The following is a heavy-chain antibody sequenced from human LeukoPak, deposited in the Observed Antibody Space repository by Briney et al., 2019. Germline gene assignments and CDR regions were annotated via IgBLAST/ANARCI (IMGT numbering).Heavy chain of an antibody. V-gene: IGHV4-59*01. Sequence: SETLSLTCTVSGGSISSYYWSWIRQPPGKGLEWIGFIYYSGSTNYNPSLKSRVTISVDTSKNQLSLKLSSVTAADTAVYYCARVSAISRSGSPYYFDYWGQGTLVTVSS. CDR3: ARVSAISRSGSPYYFDY. J-gene: IGHJ4*02. CDR2: IYYSGST. CDR1: GGSISSYY. D-gene: IGHD3-10*01.